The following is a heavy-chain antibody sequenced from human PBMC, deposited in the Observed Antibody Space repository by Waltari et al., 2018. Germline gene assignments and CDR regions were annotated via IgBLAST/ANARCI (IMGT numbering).Heavy chain of an antibody. CDR1: GYTFTDYY. J-gene: IGHJ5*02. CDR2: VDPADSET. D-gene: IGHD4-4*01. CDR3: ATVLTTVPTYWFDP. V-gene: IGHV1-69-2*01. Sequence: EVQLVQSGAEVKKPGATVKISCKASGYTFTDYYIHWVQQAPGKGLEWMGRVDPADSETIYAEKFQGRVTITADTSTDTAYMELSSLRSEDTAVYYCATVLTTVPTYWFDPWGQGTLVIVSS.